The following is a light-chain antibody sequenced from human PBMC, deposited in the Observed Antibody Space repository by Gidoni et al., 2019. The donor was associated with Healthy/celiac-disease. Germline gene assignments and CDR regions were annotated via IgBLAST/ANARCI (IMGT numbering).Light chain of an antibody. J-gene: IGKJ2*04. CDR2: GAS. V-gene: IGKV3-20*01. CDR3: QQYGSSPTCS. Sequence: EIVLTQSPGTLSLSPGERATLSCRASQSFSSSYLAWYQQKPGQAPRLLIYGASSRATGIPDRFSGSGSGTDFTLTISRLEPEDFAVYYCQQYGSSPTCSFGQGTKLEIK. CDR1: QSFSSSY.